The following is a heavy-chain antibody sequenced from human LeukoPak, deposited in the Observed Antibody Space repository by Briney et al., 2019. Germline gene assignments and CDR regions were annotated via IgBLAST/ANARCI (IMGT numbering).Heavy chain of an antibody. J-gene: IGHJ4*02. V-gene: IGHV4-59*01. CDR3: ARVRGSYFADY. CDR2: IYYSGST. Sequence: SETLPLTCTVSGGSISSYYWSWIRQPPGKGLEWIGYIYYSGSTNYNPSLKSRVTISVDTSKNQFSLKLSSVTAADTAVYYCARVRGSYFADYWGQGTLVTVSS. CDR1: GGSISSYY. D-gene: IGHD1-26*01.